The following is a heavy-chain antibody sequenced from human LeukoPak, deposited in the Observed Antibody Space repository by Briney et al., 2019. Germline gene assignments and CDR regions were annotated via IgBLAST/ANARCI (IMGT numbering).Heavy chain of an antibody. D-gene: IGHD5-18*01. CDR1: GYTFTGYY. Sequence: GASVKVSCKASGYTFTGYYMHWVRQAPGQGLEWMGWINPNSGGTNYAQKFQGRVTMTRDTSIGTAYMELSRLRSDDTAVYYCARDPPGGSYGGDYWGQGTLVTVSS. V-gene: IGHV1-2*02. CDR3: ARDPPGGSYGGDY. J-gene: IGHJ4*02. CDR2: INPNSGGT.